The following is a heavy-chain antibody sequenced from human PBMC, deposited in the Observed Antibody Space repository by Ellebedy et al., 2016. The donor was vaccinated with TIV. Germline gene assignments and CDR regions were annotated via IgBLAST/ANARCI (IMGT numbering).Heavy chain of an antibody. CDR2: MRQDGREE. V-gene: IGHV3-7*01. CDR1: GFTLSTYW. D-gene: IGHD6-25*01. Sequence: GESLKISCAASGFTLSTYWMNWVRQAPGKGLEWVASMRQDGREEYFVDSVKGRFTISRDNTKNSLYLQMSSLRAEDTAVEFCARENGYYFDYWGQGTLVTVSS. J-gene: IGHJ4*02. CDR3: ARENGYYFDY.